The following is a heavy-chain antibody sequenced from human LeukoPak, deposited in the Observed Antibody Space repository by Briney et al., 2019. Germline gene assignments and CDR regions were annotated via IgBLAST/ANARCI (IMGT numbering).Heavy chain of an antibody. CDR3: AREDASSWDY. CDR2: IISSGSYI. V-gene: IGHV3-21*01. CDR1: GFTFSIYS. D-gene: IGHD6-13*01. Sequence: GGSLRLSCAASGFTFSIYSMDWVRQAPGKGLERASSIISSGSYIYYADSVKGRFTISRDNAKNSLYLQVNSLRAEDTAVYYCAREDASSWDYWGQGILVTVSS. J-gene: IGHJ4*02.